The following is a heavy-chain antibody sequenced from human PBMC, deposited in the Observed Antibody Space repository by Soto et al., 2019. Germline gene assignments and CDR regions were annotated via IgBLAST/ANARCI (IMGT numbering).Heavy chain of an antibody. D-gene: IGHD6-6*01. V-gene: IGHV4-30-2*01. J-gene: IGHJ3*02. Sequence: TLSLTCAVSGGSISSGGYSWSWIRQPPGKGLEWIGYIYHSGSTYYNPSLKSRVTISVDRSKNQFSLKLSSVTAADTAVYYCAREVSSSYAFDIWGQGTMVTVSS. CDR2: IYHSGST. CDR3: AREVSSSYAFDI. CDR1: GGSISSGGYS.